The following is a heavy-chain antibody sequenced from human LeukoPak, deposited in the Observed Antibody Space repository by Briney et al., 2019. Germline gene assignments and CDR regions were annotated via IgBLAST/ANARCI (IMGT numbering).Heavy chain of an antibody. Sequence: GASVKISCKPSGYTFINHYIHWVRQAPGQGLEWMGVIRPTDGRTSYAQNFQGRLSMTSDTSTSTACMELSSLRSEDTAMYYCTRTINSWFDPWGQGTPVSVSS. CDR2: IRPTDGRT. V-gene: IGHV1-46*01. CDR1: GYTFINHY. D-gene: IGHD3-9*01. J-gene: IGHJ5*02. CDR3: TRTINSWFDP.